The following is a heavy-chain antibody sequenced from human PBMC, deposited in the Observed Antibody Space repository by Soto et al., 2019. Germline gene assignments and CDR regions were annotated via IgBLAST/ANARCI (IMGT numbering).Heavy chain of an antibody. Sequence: EVQLVESGGGLVQPGGSLRLSCTVSGFTFSSYSMNWVRQVPGKGLEWVSYISSSGSTIYYTDSVKGRFTISRDSARNSLSLQMNSLRDEDTAVYYCARALWGTGAFDIWGQGTMVTVSS. CDR1: GFTFSSYS. CDR3: ARALWGTGAFDI. CDR2: ISSSGSTI. V-gene: IGHV3-48*02. D-gene: IGHD3-16*01. J-gene: IGHJ3*02.